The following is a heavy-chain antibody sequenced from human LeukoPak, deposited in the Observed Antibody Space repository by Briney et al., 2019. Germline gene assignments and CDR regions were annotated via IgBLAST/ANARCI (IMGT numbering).Heavy chain of an antibody. D-gene: IGHD3-22*01. CDR1: GYTFTGYY. CDR3: ARDNDSSGYYNPIVY. J-gene: IGHJ4*02. Sequence: ASVKVSCKASGYTFTGYYMHWVRQAPGQGLEWMGRINPNSGGTNYAQKFQGRVTMTRDTSISTAYMELSRLRSDDTAVYYCARDNDSSGYYNPIVYWGQGTLVTVSS. CDR2: INPNSGGT. V-gene: IGHV1-2*06.